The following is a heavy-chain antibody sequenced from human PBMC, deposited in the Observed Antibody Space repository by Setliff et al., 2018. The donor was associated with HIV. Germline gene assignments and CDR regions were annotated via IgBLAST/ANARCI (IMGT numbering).Heavy chain of an antibody. J-gene: IGHJ4*02. CDR1: GFTFTDYW. Sequence: GESLKISCKGSGFTFTDYWIGWVRQMPEKGLEWMGIIYPDDSDTRYSPSFQGQVTISADESTNTAYLQWSGLKASDTAVYYCVRHPWGYSSSYAHYFDYWGQGTLVTVSS. D-gene: IGHD6-19*01. CDR2: IYPDDSDT. V-gene: IGHV5-51*01. CDR3: VRHPWGYSSSYAHYFDY.